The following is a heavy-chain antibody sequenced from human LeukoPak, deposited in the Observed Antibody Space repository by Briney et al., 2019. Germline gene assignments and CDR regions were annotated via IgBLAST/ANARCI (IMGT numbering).Heavy chain of an antibody. CDR2: INHSGST. CDR1: GGSFSGYY. J-gene: IGHJ6*02. D-gene: IGHD6-13*01. V-gene: IGHV4-34*01. CDR3: AKGSWYRYYYYGMDV. Sequence: SETLSLTCAVYGGSFSGYYWSWIRQPPGKGLEWIGEINHSGSTNYNPSLKSRVTMSVDTSKNQFSLKLSSVTAADTAVYYCAKGSWYRYYYYGMDVWGQGTTVTVSS.